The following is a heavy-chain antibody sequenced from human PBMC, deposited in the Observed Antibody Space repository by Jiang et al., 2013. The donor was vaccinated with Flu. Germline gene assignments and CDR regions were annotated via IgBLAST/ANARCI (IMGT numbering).Heavy chain of an antibody. J-gene: IGHJ4*02. Sequence: QLVESGGGVVQPGRSLRLSCAASGFTFSNYVLHWVRQAPGKGLEWLAVISYDGSTESYADSVKGRFTISRDNSQSTLYLQMNSLKPEDTAVYFCAGSILGAPHSNLDYWGQGTLVTVAS. CDR2: ISYDGSTE. CDR1: GFTFSNYV. D-gene: IGHD1-26*01. CDR3: AGSILGAPHSNLDY. V-gene: IGHV3-30-3*01.